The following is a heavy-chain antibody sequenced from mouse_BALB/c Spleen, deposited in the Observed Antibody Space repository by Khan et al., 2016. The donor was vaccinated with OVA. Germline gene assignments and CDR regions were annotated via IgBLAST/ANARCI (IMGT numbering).Heavy chain of an antibody. Sequence: VHVKQSGPELEKPGASVKISCKASGYSFTGYNMNWVKQSNGKSLEWIGNIDPYYGGISYNQKFKGKATLTVDKSSSTAYMQLKSLTSEDSAVYYCARSTWYFDVWGAGTTVTVSS. CDR3: ARSTWYFDV. V-gene: IGHV1-39*01. CDR1: GYSFTGYN. CDR2: IDPYYGGI. J-gene: IGHJ1*01.